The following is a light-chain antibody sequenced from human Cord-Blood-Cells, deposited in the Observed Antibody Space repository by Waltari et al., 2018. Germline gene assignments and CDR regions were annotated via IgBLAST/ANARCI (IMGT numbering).Light chain of an antibody. Sequence: EIVLTQSPATLSLSPGDRATFSCRASQSVSSYLAWYQQKPGQAPRLLIYDASNRATGIPARFSGSGSGTDFTLTISSLEPEDFAVYYCQQRSNWPWTFGQGTKVEIK. CDR2: DAS. CDR3: QQRSNWPWT. CDR1: QSVSSY. V-gene: IGKV3-11*01. J-gene: IGKJ1*01.